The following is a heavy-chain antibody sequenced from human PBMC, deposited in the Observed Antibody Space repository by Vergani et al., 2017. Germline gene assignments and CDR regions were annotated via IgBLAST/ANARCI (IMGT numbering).Heavy chain of an antibody. D-gene: IGHD2-2*01. CDR2: IIPIFNTI. V-gene: IGHV1-69*01. CDR3: AGPWHCSSTGCFAHFDI. J-gene: IGHJ2*01. CDR1: GGPFSSYA. Sequence: QVQLVQSGAEVKKPGSSVKVSCKVSGGPFSSYALSWVRQAPGQGLEWMGGIIPIFNTIKYAQKFQGRVTITADGSTSTAYMELSSLRSEDTAVYYCAGPWHCSSTGCFAHFDIWGRGSLVTVSS.